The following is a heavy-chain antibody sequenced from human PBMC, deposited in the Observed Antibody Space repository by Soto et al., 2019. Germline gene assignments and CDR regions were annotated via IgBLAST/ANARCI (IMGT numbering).Heavy chain of an antibody. CDR1: GDAFKSYA. D-gene: IGHD4-17*01. J-gene: IGHJ4*02. CDR2: IIPSYDRT. Sequence: QVLLLQSGSEVKKAGSSVKVSCKASGDAFKSYAIHWVRQAPGQELEYMGRIIPSYDRTKYAQKFQGRLTLTAGMYTSTVYMELSRLRSEDTAVYYCARDPTNDYGDDTFDYWGQGTKVIVSS. CDR3: ARDPTNDYGDDTFDY. V-gene: IGHV1-69*06.